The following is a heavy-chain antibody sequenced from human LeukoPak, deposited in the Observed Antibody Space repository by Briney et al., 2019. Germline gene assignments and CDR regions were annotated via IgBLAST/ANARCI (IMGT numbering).Heavy chain of an antibody. Sequence: KPSETLSLTCAVYGGSFSGYYWSWIRQPPGKGLEWIGEINHSGSTNYNPSLKSRVTISVDTSKNQFSLKLSSVTAADTAVYYCLGTDREAYFDYWGQGTLVTVSS. V-gene: IGHV4-34*03. D-gene: IGHD3-16*01. CDR1: GGSFSGYY. CDR2: INHSGST. J-gene: IGHJ4*02. CDR3: LGTDREAYFDY.